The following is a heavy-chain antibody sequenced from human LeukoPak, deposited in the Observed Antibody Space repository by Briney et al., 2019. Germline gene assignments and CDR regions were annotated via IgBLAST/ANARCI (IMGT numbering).Heavy chain of an antibody. CDR1: GFTLSSYA. J-gene: IGHJ4*02. CDR3: ARDLRQASFDY. CDR2: ISYDGRNK. Sequence: GGSLRLSRAASGFTLSSYAKQWVRQAPGKGLEKVAVISYDGRNKYYADYVKGRFTISRDNSKNTLYLQMNSLRAEDTAVYYCARDLRQASFDYWGQGSLVTVSS. V-gene: IGHV3-30*01.